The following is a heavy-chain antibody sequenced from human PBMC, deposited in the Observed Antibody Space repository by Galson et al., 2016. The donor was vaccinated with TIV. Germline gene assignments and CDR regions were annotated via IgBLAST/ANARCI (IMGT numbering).Heavy chain of an antibody. V-gene: IGHV1-24*01. CDR3: ASVAWFPGLSLDH. CDR1: GDSLSDLS. J-gene: IGHJ4*02. D-gene: IGHD2/OR15-2a*01. Sequence: SVKVSCKVSGDSLSDLSMHWVRQAPGKGLEWMAGFDPEQHKKIYAQKLEGRVTLTDDTSTDTAFLELSSLSFEDTAVYYCASVAWFPGLSLDHWGRGTLVIVSS. CDR2: FDPEQHKK.